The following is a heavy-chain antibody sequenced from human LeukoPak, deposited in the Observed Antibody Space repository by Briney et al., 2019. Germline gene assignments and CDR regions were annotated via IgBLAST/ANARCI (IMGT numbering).Heavy chain of an antibody. CDR2: ISAYNGNT. D-gene: IGHD3-22*01. V-gene: IGHV1-18*01. Sequence: ASVKVSCKASGYTFTSYGISWVRQAPGQGLEWMGWISAYNGNTNYAQKLQGRVTITTHTSTSTAYMELRSLRSDDTAVYYCATAVPYYYDSSGYYGGAFYIWGQGTMVTVSS. CDR3: ATAVPYYYDSSGYYGGAFYI. J-gene: IGHJ3*02. CDR1: GYTFTSYG.